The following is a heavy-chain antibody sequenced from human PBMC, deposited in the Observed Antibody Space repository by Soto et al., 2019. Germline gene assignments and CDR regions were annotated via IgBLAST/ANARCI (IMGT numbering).Heavy chain of an antibody. Sequence: GGSLRLSCAASGFTFSSYAMSWVRQAPGKGLEWVSAISGSGGSTYYADSLKGRFTISRDNSKYTLYLQMNSLRADDTAVYYCANPPRFMVRGVTSFDYWGQGTLVTVSS. V-gene: IGHV3-23*01. CDR3: ANPPRFMVRGVTSFDY. D-gene: IGHD3-10*01. J-gene: IGHJ4*02. CDR1: GFTFSSYA. CDR2: ISGSGGST.